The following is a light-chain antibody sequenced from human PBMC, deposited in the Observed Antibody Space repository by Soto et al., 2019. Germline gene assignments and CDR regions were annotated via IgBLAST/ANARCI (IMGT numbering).Light chain of an antibody. CDR2: KDS. J-gene: IGKJ1*01. Sequence: DIQMTQSPSTLSASIGDRVTITCRISQNINNWLAWYPKKPGKAPKLLIDKDSNPESGVPPRFSGSGSVTEFTHTISSLQPDDFATDDCQQYHSYYRTFGQGTQVEI. CDR1: QNINNW. V-gene: IGKV1-5*03. CDR3: QQYHSYYRT.